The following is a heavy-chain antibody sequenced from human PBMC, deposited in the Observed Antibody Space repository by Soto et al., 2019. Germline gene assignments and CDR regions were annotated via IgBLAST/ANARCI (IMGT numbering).Heavy chain of an antibody. J-gene: IGHJ5*02. CDR1: GFTFSSYS. V-gene: IGHV3-48*01. Sequence: EVQLVESGGGLVQPGGSLRLSCAASGFTFSSYSMNWVRQAPGKGLEWVSYISSSSSTIYYADSVKGRFTISRDNAKNSLYLQMTSLRAEDTAVYYCARHPERIAQIGWFDPLGQGTLVTGSS. D-gene: IGHD6-13*01. CDR2: ISSSSSTI. CDR3: ARHPERIAQIGWFDP.